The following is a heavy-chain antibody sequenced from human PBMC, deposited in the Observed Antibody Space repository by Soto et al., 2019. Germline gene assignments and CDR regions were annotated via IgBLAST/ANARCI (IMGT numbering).Heavy chain of an antibody. CDR2: IYYSGST. D-gene: IGHD3-10*01. Sequence: SETLSLTCTVSGGSISSSSYYWVWIRQPPGQGLEWIGSIYYSGSTYYNPSLKSRVTISVDTSKNQFSLKLSSVTAADTAVYYCARRLLWFGEFPRGFDPWGQGTLVTVSS. V-gene: IGHV4-39*01. CDR3: ARRLLWFGEFPRGFDP. J-gene: IGHJ5*02. CDR1: GGSISSSSYY.